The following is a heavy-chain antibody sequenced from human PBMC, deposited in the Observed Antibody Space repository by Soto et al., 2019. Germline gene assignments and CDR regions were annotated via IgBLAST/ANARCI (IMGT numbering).Heavy chain of an antibody. D-gene: IGHD3-22*01. CDR2: IYSGGST. J-gene: IGHJ6*02. CDR3: ARVSNYYDSSGYPSYGMDV. CDR1: GFTVSSNY. Sequence: GGSLRLSCAASGFTVSSNYMSWVRQAPGKGLEWVSVIYSGGSTYYADSVKGRFTISRHNSKNTLYLQMNSLRAEDTAVYYCARVSNYYDSSGYPSYGMDVWGQGTTVTVSS. V-gene: IGHV3-53*04.